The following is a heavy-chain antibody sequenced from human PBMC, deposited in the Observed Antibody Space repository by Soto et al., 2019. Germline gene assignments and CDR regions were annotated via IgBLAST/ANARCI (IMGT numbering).Heavy chain of an antibody. CDR3: ARVGDGYTFAD. Sequence: QVQLQESGPGLVKPSQTLSLTCTVSGGSVSRGAFYWSWIRQHPGKGLEWIGYIYYSGSTYYNPSLKSRITISVDTSKNQLSLKLNSVTAADTAVYYCARVGDGYTFADWGQGTLVTVSS. V-gene: IGHV4-31*03. CDR1: GGSVSRGAFY. D-gene: IGHD3-16*01. CDR2: IYYSGST. J-gene: IGHJ4*02.